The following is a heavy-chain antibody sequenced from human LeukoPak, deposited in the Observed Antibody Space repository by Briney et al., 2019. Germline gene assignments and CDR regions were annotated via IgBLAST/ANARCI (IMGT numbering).Heavy chain of an antibody. Sequence: GGSLRLSCAASGFTFSSYGMHWVRQAPGKGLEWVAVISYDGTNKYYADSVKGRFTISRDNSKTTLYLQMNHLRAEDTAVYYCAKVFATATTFYYFDYWGQGTLVTVSS. CDR3: AKVFATATTFYYFDY. CDR2: ISYDGTNK. V-gene: IGHV3-30*18. CDR1: GFTFSSYG. D-gene: IGHD4-17*01. J-gene: IGHJ4*02.